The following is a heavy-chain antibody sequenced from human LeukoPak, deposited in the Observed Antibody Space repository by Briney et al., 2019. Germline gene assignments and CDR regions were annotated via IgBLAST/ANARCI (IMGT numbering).Heavy chain of an antibody. CDR2: ISAYNGNT. J-gene: IGHJ4*02. CDR1: GYTFTSYA. D-gene: IGHD6-19*01. CDR3: ARAEGGSSGWNFDY. Sequence: ASVKVSCKASGYTFTSYAISWVRQTPGQGLEWMGWISAYNGNTNYAQKLQGRVTMTTDTSTSTAYMELRSLRSDDTAVYYCARAEGGSSGWNFDYWGQGTLVTVSS. V-gene: IGHV1-18*01.